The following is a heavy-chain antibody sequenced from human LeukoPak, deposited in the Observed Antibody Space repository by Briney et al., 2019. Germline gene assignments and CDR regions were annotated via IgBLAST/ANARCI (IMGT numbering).Heavy chain of an antibody. J-gene: IGHJ5*02. CDR2: IYYSGST. CDR1: GGSISSYY. Sequence: KPSETLSLTCTVSGGSISSYYWSWIRQPPGKGLEWIGYIYYSGSTNYNPSLKSRVTISVDTSKNQFSLKLSSVTAADTAVYYCASIVVATGWWFDPWGQGTLVTVSS. CDR3: ASIVVATGWWFDP. D-gene: IGHD2-15*01. V-gene: IGHV4-59*01.